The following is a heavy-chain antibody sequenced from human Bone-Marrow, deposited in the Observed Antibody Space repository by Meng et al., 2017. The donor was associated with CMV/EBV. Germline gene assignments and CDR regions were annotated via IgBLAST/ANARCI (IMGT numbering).Heavy chain of an antibody. Sequence: GGSLRLSCAASGFSFSDSWMSWVRQAPGKGLEWVANINQDGNEKKYVDSVKGRLIISRDNAKNALFLQMNSMRVDDTAVYYCMGGFWGPWGQGTLVTVSS. J-gene: IGHJ5*02. CDR2: INQDGNEK. V-gene: IGHV3-7*01. D-gene: IGHD3-16*01. CDR1: GFSFSDSW. CDR3: MGGFWGP.